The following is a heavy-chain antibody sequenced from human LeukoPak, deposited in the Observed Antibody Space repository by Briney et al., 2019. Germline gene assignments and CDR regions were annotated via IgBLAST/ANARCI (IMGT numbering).Heavy chain of an antibody. CDR2: IYYSGST. D-gene: IGHD6-19*01. J-gene: IGHJ6*02. V-gene: IGHV4-31*03. CDR3: ARDKGYSSGWPLKNYYYYGMDV. Sequence: KSSETLSLTCTVSGGSISSGGYYWSWIRQPPGKGLEWIGYIYYSGSTYYNPSLKSRVTISVDTSKNQFSLKLSSVTAADTAVYYCARDKGYSSGWPLKNYYYYGMDVWGQGTTVTVSS. CDR1: GGSISSGGYY.